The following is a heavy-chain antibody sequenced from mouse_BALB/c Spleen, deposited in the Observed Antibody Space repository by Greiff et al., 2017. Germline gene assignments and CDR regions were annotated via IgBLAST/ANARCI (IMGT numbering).Heavy chain of an antibody. CDR2: ISSGSSTI. J-gene: IGHJ3*01. CDR1: GFTFSSFG. Sequence: EVQGVESGGGLVQPGGSRKLSCAASGFTFSSFGMHWVRQAPEKGLEWVAYISSGSSTIYYADTVKGRFTISRDNPKNTLFLQMTSLRSKDTAMYYCARVGFAYWGQGTLVTVSA. CDR3: ARVGFAY. V-gene: IGHV5-17*02.